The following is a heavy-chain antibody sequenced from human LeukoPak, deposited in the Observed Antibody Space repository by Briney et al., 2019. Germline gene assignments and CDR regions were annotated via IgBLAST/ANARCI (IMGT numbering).Heavy chain of an antibody. CDR2: INPNSGAT. CDR3: AREPTTGRYYGTFDS. Sequence: ASVNVSCKASGYTFTYYYMHWVRQAPGQGLEWNGSINPNSGATNYAHTWQGRLTITRDTSIHTAYMEVRRLRSDETALYYCAREPTTGRYYGTFDSWGRGTLVTVSS. CDR1: GYTFTYYY. J-gene: IGHJ5*01. D-gene: IGHD1-26*01. V-gene: IGHV1-2*07.